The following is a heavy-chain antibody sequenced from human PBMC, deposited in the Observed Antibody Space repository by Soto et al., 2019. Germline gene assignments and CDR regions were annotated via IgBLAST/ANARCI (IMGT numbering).Heavy chain of an antibody. D-gene: IGHD1-1*01. J-gene: IGHJ6*04. CDR1: GFVFSSYT. CDR2: ITSNGGST. Sequence: GGSLRLSCSASGFVFSSYTMHWVRQARGKGLEHVSAITSNGGSTYYADSVKGRFTISRDDSKNTLYILMTSLRAEDTAIYYCGNSVYYHGMDVWGEGTKVTVSS. V-gene: IGHV3-64D*06. CDR3: GNSVYYHGMDV.